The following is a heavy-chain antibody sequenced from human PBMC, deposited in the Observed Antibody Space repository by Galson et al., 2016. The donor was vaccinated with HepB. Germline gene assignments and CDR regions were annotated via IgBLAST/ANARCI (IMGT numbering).Heavy chain of an antibody. D-gene: IGHD2/OR15-2a*01. V-gene: IGHV1-8*01. Sequence: SVKVSCKASGYTFVNYDINWVRQATGQGPEWMGWVNPNNGHTRYAQKFQGRVTMTRNTSINTAYMELSSLRSEDTAMYYCARLKWQYWRDWGQGTLVTVSS. CDR1: GYTFVNYD. J-gene: IGHJ4*02. CDR2: VNPNNGHT. CDR3: ARLKWQYWRD.